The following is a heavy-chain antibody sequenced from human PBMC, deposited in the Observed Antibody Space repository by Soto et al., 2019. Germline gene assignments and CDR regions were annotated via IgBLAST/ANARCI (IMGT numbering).Heavy chain of an antibody. CDR3: ARSSGGVFGIIIEGSNWFGP. V-gene: IGHV1-69*06. D-gene: IGHD1-26*01. CDR2: IIPVFDTV. Sequence: QEQLVQSGAEVKKSGSSVKVSCKDTGGLFSSYAVSWVRQAPGQGLEWMGGIIPVFDTVYYAQKFQGRVTFTRDTPASTVYMELRSLRSDDTAFYYCARSSGGVFGIIIEGSNWFGPWGQGTLVTVSS. CDR1: GGLFSSYA. J-gene: IGHJ5*02.